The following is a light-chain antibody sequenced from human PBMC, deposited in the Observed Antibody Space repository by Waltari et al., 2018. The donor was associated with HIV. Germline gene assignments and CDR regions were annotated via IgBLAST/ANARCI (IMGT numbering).Light chain of an antibody. CDR1: QTISSW. V-gene: IGKV1-5*03. J-gene: IGKJ1*01. CDR3: QQYNSYPWT. Sequence: DIQMTQSPSTLSASVGDRVTITCRASQTISSWLAWYQQRPGKAPNLLIYKASSLEGGVPSRFSGSGSGTEFTLTISSLQPDDFATYYCQQYNSYPWTFGQGTKVEIK. CDR2: KAS.